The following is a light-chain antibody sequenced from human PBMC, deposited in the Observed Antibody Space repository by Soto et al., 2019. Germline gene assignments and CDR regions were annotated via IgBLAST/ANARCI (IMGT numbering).Light chain of an antibody. J-gene: IGLJ1*01. Sequence: QSALTQPASVSGSPGQSITISCTGSSSDVGTYNLVSWYQQHPGEAPKLMIYEVTKRPSGVSNRFSGSKSGNTASLTIFGFRAEKEADYYCCSYAGSSYAFGPGTKVTVL. V-gene: IGLV2-23*02. CDR3: CSYAGSSYA. CDR1: SSDVGTYNL. CDR2: EVT.